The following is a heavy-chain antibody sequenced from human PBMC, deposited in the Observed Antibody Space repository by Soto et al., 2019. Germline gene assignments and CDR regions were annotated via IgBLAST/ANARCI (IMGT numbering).Heavy chain of an antibody. CDR2: ISGSGGST. D-gene: IGHD6-25*01. V-gene: IGHV3-23*01. J-gene: IGHJ5*02. CDR3: AKDVGGPTRFDP. CDR1: GFTFSSYA. Sequence: EVQLLESGGGLVQPGGSLRLSCAASGFTFSSYAMSWVRQAPGKGLEWVSAISGSGGSTYYADSVKGRFTISRDNSKNTLYLKMNSLRAEDTAVYYCAKDVGGPTRFDPWGQGTLVTVSS.